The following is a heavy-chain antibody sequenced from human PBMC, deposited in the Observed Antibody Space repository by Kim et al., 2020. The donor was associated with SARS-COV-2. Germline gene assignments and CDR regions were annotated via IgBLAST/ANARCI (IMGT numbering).Heavy chain of an antibody. CDR1: GFTFSSYS. CDR2: ISSSSSYI. D-gene: IGHD1-26*01. V-gene: IGHV3-21*01. J-gene: IGHJ2*01. Sequence: GGSLRLSCAASGFTFSSYSMNWVRQAPGKGLECVSSISSSSSYIYYADSVKGRFTISRDNAKNSLYLQMNSLRAEDTAVYYCARDRLFFSGSHGGYFDLWGRGTLVTVSS. CDR3: ARDRLFFSGSHGGYFDL.